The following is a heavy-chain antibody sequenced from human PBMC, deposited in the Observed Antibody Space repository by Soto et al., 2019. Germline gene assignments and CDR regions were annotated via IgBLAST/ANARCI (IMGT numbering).Heavy chain of an antibody. CDR3: ARARGSIGQCYYFDS. D-gene: IGHD3-22*01. J-gene: IGHJ4*02. CDR2: ISRSGDRT. CDR1: GFTFSSYN. V-gene: IGHV3-64*02. Sequence: EVQLVESGEGLVQPGGSLRLSCAASGFTFSSYNIHWIRQAPGKGLEFVSAISRSGDRTYYADSVKGRFTITRDNSKNPVWLQMGSLRAEVMAVYYCARARGSIGQCYYFDSWGRGAPVSVSS.